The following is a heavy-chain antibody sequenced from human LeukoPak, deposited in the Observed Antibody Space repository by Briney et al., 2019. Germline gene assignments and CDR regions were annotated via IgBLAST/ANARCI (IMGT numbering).Heavy chain of an antibody. J-gene: IGHJ4*02. CDR1: GFTVKSNY. CDR3: ARDYYGSGSYYHQD. D-gene: IGHD3-10*01. V-gene: IGHV3-66*01. CDR2: IYIGGTT. Sequence: GGSLRLSCAASGFTVKSNYMSWVRQVPGKGLEWVSVIYIGGTTYYADSVKGRFTISRDNSKNTLYLQMSSLRAEDTAVYYCARDYYGSGSYYHQDWGQGTLVTVSS.